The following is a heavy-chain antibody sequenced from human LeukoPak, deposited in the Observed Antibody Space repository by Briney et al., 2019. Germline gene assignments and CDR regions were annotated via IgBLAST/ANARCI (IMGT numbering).Heavy chain of an antibody. CDR2: IYYSGST. CDR1: GGSISSSRYY. J-gene: IGHJ4*02. D-gene: IGHD5-12*01. CDR3: ARENSGFDHYFGF. V-gene: IGHV4-31*03. Sequence: PSETLSLTCTVSGGSISSSRYYWSWIRQYPGKGLEWIGNIYYSGSTYYNPSLKRRLTIAVDTSKNQFSLKLNSVTAADTAVYFCARENSGFDHYFGFWGQGTLVTVSS.